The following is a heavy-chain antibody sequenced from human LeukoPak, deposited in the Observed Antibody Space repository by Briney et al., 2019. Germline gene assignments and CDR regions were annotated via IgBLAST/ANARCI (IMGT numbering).Heavy chain of an antibody. CDR2: IYHSGST. V-gene: IGHV4-34*01. D-gene: IGHD3-16*02. Sequence: PSETLSLTCAVYGGSFSGYYWSWIRQPPGKGLEWMGEIYHSGSTNYTPPLKSRVTISVYTSKNQFSLKLSSVTAADTAVYYCARGGRPNYVWGSYRYSYYFDYWGQGTLVTVSS. CDR1: GGSFSGYY. CDR3: ARGGRPNYVWGSYRYSYYFDY. J-gene: IGHJ4*02.